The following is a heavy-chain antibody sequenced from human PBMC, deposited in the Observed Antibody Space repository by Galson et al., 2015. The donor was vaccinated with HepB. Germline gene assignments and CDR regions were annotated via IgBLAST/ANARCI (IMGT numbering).Heavy chain of an antibody. V-gene: IGHV1-2*06. CDR2: INPNSGGT. CDR3: ARVLIAVAEGDAFDI. J-gene: IGHJ3*02. CDR1: GYTFTGYY. D-gene: IGHD6-19*01. Sequence: SVKVSCKASGYTFTGYYMHWVRQAPGQGLEWMGRINPNSGGTNYAQKFQGRVTMTRDTSISTAYMELSRLRSDDTAVYYCARVLIAVAEGDAFDIWGQGTMVTVSS.